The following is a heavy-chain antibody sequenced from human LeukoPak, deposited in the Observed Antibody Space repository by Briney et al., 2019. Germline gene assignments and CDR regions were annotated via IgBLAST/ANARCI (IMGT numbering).Heavy chain of an antibody. J-gene: IGHJ6*02. CDR1: GFTFSSYS. CDR2: ISSSSSYI. CDR3: ARVYDFWSGYYPDYYGMDV. V-gene: IGHV3-21*01. D-gene: IGHD3-3*01. Sequence: GGSLRLSCAASGFTFSSYSMNWVRQAPGRGLEWVSSISSSSSYIYYADSVKGRFTISRDNAKNSLYLQMNSLRAEDTAVYYCARVYDFWSGYYPDYYGMDVWGQGTTVTVSS.